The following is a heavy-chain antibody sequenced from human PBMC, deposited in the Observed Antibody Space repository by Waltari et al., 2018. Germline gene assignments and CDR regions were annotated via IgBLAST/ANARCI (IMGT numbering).Heavy chain of an antibody. CDR1: GGSISSGGYY. V-gene: IGHV4-31*03. CDR2: IYYSGST. Sequence: QVQLQESGPGLVKPSQTLSLTCTVSGGSISSGGYYWSWIRQHPGKGLEWIGYIYYSGSTYYTPSFKSRVTRSVDTSKNQFSLKLSSVTAADTAVYYCASSIMSIPVPGYWGQGTLVTVSS. D-gene: IGHD2-21*01. J-gene: IGHJ4*02. CDR3: ASSIMSIPVPGY.